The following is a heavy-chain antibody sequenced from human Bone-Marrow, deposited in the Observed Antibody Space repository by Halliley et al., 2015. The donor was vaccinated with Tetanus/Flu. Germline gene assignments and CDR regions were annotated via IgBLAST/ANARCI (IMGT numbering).Heavy chain of an antibody. Sequence: TLSLTCAVSGGSISSSYWWSWVRQPPGKGLEWIGEIYDSGTTNYNPSLKSRVTISVDKSKNQFSLKLSSVTAAGTAVYYCARGLPTGWGFGMDVWGQGPTVTVSS. CDR1: GGSISSSYW. J-gene: IGHJ6*02. V-gene: IGHV4-4*02. CDR3: ARGLPTGWGFGMDV. CDR2: IYDSGTT. D-gene: IGHD3-9*01.